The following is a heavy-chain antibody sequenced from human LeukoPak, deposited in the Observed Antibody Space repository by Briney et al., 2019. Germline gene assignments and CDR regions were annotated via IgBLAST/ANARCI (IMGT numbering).Heavy chain of an antibody. V-gene: IGHV1-2*02. J-gene: IGHJ4*02. Sequence: ASVKVSCKASGYTFTDYYVHWVRQAPGQGLEWMGWINPDSGDTSYAQNFQGRATMTRDTSISTVYMELSRLISDDTAVYYCARDKTAAFDYWGQGTLVTVSS. CDR3: ARDKTAAFDY. CDR2: INPDSGDT. D-gene: IGHD6-13*01. CDR1: GYTFTDYY.